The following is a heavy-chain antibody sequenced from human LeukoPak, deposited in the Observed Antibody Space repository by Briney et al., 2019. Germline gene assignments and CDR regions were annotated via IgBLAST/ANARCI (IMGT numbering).Heavy chain of an antibody. J-gene: IGHJ4*02. V-gene: IGHV2-5*02. CDR2: IYWDDDE. D-gene: IGHD3-10*01. CDR1: GFSLSTSGVG. Sequence: ESGPTLVKPTQTLTLTCTFSGFSLSTSGVGVGWIRQPPGKALEWLALIYWDDDERYSPSLKSRLTITKDTSKNQVVLTMTNIDPMDTATYYCAHRWSRGDISLPFDYWGQGTLVTVSS. CDR3: AHRWSRGDISLPFDY.